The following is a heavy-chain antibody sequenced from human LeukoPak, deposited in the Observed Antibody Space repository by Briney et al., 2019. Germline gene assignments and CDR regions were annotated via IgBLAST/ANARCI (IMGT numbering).Heavy chain of an antibody. V-gene: IGHV3-23*01. CDR2: ISGSGGST. J-gene: IGHJ4*02. Sequence: GGSLRLSCAASGFTFSSYAMSWVRQAPGKGLEWVSAISGSGGSTYYADSVKGRFTISRDNSKNTLYLLMNSLRAEDTAVYYCATYRTAAAGPFDYWGQGTLVTVSS. CDR1: GFTFSSYA. D-gene: IGHD6-13*01. CDR3: ATYRTAAAGPFDY.